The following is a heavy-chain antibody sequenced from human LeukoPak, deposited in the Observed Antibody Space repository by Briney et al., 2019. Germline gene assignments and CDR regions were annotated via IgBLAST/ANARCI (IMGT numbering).Heavy chain of an antibody. J-gene: IGHJ4*02. D-gene: IGHD3-10*01. V-gene: IGHV4-59*11. CDR2: IYYSGST. CDR1: GGSISSHY. CDR3: AKDLVRGVIISPHDY. Sequence: SETLSLTCTVSGGSISSHYWSWIRQPPGKGLEWIGYIYYSGSTNYNPSLKSRVTISVDTSKNQFSLKLSSVTAADTAVYYCAKDLVRGVIISPHDYWGQGTLVTVSS.